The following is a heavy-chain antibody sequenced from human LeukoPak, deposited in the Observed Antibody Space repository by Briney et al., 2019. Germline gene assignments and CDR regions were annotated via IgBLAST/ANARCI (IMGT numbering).Heavy chain of an antibody. CDR1: GFSLSNAW. Sequence: GGSLRLSCAASGFSLSNAWVSWVRQAPGRGLEWVGRIKSKTDGGATDYAAPVKGRFTISRDDSKNTLYLQMNSLKTEDTALYYCTCTSGMTTRLAAFDVWGQGTLVTVSS. CDR2: IKSKTDGGAT. D-gene: IGHD1-1*01. J-gene: IGHJ3*01. V-gene: IGHV3-15*01. CDR3: TCTSGMTTRLAAFDV.